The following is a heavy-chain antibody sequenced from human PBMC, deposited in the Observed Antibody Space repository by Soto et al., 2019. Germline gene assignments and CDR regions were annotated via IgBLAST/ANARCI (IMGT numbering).Heavy chain of an antibody. CDR1: GGSISSGGYY. Sequence: PSETLSLTCTVSGGSISSGGYYWSWIRQHPGKGLEWIGYIYYSGSTYYNPSLKSRVTISVDTSKNQFSLKLSSVTAADTAVYYCARGGRGVYPDYYGMDVWGQGTTVPVSS. V-gene: IGHV4-31*03. CDR2: IYYSGST. J-gene: IGHJ6*02. CDR3: ARGGRGVYPDYYGMDV. D-gene: IGHD3-10*01.